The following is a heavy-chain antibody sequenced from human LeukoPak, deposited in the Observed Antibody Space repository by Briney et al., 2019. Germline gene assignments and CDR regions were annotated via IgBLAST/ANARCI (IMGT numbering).Heavy chain of an antibody. J-gene: IGHJ3*02. D-gene: IGHD6-13*01. CDR1: GYTFTSYD. CDR2: MNPNSGNT. V-gene: IGHV1-8*02. Sequence: ASVKVSCKASGYTFTSYDINWVRQATGQGLEWMGWMNPNSGNTGYAQKFQGRVTMTRDTSISTAYMELSRLRSDDTAVYYCARGAATDAFDIWGQGTMITVSS. CDR3: ARGAATDAFDI.